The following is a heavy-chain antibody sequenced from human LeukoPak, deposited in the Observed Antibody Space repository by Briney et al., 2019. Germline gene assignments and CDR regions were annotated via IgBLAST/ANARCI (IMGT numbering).Heavy chain of an antibody. CDR1: GFTFSSYS. D-gene: IGHD3-22*01. CDR3: ARARYDSSGYYYCYFDY. J-gene: IGHJ4*02. CDR2: ISSSSSYI. Sequence: GGSLRLSCAASGFTFSSYSMNWVRQAPGKGLEWVSSISSSSSYIYYADSVKGRFTISRDNAKNSLYLQMNSLRAEDTAVYYCARARYDSSGYYYCYFDYWGQGTLVTVSS. V-gene: IGHV3-21*01.